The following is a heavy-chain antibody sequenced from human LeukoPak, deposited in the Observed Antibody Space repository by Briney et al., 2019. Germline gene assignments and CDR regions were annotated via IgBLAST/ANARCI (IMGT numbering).Heavy chain of an antibody. CDR2: IYYSGST. CDR3: ARHTIIMSRGGFGPLNY. J-gene: IGHJ4*02. CDR1: GGSISSSSYY. V-gene: IGHV4-39*07. D-gene: IGHD3-10*02. Sequence: PSETLSLTCTVSGGSISSSSYYWGWIRQPPGKGLEWIGSIYYSGSTYYNPSLKSRVTISVDTSKNQFSLKLSSVTAADTAVYYCARHTIIMSRGGFGPLNYWGQGTLVTVSS.